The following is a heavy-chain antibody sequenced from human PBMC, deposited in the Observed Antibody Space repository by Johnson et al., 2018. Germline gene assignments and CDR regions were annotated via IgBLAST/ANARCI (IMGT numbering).Heavy chain of an antibody. J-gene: IGHJ6*03. CDR3: ARGRGTAEHGYYYYMDV. CDR2: IRGSSSDM. V-gene: IGHV3-21*06. CDR1: GFPFGAYG. D-gene: IGHD2-21*02. Sequence: EVQLVESGGGLVKPGGSLRLSCAAFGFPFGAYGMTWIRQAPGKGLEWVSSIRGSSSDMHYADSVKGRFTISRDNAKNSLYLKMNSLGAEDTAVYYGARGRGTAEHGYYYYMDVWGKVTTVTVSS.